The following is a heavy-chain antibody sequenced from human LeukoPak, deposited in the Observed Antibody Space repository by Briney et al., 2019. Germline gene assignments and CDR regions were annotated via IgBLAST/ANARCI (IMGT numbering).Heavy chain of an antibody. CDR1: GFTFSTYS. V-gene: IGHV3-23*01. D-gene: IGHD1-26*01. CDR2: ISGSGGST. Sequence: GGSLRLSCAASGFTFSTYSMSWVRQAPGKGLEWVSAISGSGGSTYYADSVKGRFTISRDNSKNTLYLQMNSLRAEDTAVYYCAKDRVGANDYWGQGTLVTVSS. J-gene: IGHJ4*02. CDR3: AKDRVGANDY.